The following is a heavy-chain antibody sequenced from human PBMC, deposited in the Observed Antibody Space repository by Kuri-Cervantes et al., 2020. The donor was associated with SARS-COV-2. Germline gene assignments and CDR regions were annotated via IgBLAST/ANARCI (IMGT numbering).Heavy chain of an antibody. CDR2: IYHSGST. CDR1: GGSISSGGYY. Sequence: SETLSLTCTVSGGSISSGGYYWSWIRQPPGKGLEWIGYIYHSGSTYYNPSLKSRVTTSVDRSKNQFSLKLSSVTAADTAVYYCARSFSSWYPDYWGQGTLVTVSS. J-gene: IGHJ4*02. D-gene: IGHD6-13*01. CDR3: ARSFSSWYPDY. V-gene: IGHV4-30-2*01.